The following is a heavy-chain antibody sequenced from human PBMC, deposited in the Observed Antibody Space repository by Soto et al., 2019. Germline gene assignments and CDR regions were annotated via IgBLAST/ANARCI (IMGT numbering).Heavy chain of an antibody. J-gene: IGHJ4*02. CDR3: ARSRQGSY. CDR1: GGSFSGYY. Sequence: PSETLSLTCAVYGGSFSGYYWSWIRQPPGKGLEWTGEINHSGSTNYNPSLKSRVTISVDTSKNQFSLKLSSVTAADTAVYYCARSRQGSYWGQGTLVTVSS. V-gene: IGHV4-34*01. CDR2: INHSGST.